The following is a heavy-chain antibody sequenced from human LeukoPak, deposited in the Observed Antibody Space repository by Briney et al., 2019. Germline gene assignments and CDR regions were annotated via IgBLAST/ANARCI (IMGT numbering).Heavy chain of an antibody. V-gene: IGHV4-61*02. Sequence: SQTLSLTCTVSGCSISSGSYYWSWIRQPAGKGLEWIGLIYTSGSTNYNPSLKSRVTISVDTSKNQFSLKLSSVTAADTAVYYCARVVVAFFFDYWGQGTLVTVSS. J-gene: IGHJ4*02. D-gene: IGHD5-12*01. CDR2: IYTSGST. CDR1: GCSISSGSYY. CDR3: ARVVVAFFFDY.